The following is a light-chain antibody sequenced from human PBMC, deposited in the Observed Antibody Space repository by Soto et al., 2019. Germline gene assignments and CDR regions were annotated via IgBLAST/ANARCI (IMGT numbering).Light chain of an antibody. J-gene: IGKJ4*01. V-gene: IGKV1-9*01. CDR1: QALSNY. CDR2: SAS. CDR3: QQLSRYPLT. Sequence: DIQLTQSPSVLSASVGDTVTIICRASQALSNYLAWYQQKPGKAPDLLIYSASTLQSGVPSRFSGSGSETEFSLTIRALQPEDFATYYCQQLSRYPLTFGGGTKVYIK.